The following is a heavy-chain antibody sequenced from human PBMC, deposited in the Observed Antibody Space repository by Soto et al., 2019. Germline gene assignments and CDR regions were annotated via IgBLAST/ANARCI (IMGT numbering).Heavy chain of an antibody. Sequence: QVQLVESGGGVVQPGRSLRLSCAASGFTFSSYGMHGVRQAPGKGLEWVAVISYDGSNKYYADSVKGRFTISRDNSKNTLYLQMNSLRAEDTAVYYCAKGGAYWALIDYWGQGTLVTVSS. D-gene: IGHD1-26*01. CDR2: ISYDGSNK. V-gene: IGHV3-30*18. CDR3: AKGGAYWALIDY. CDR1: GFTFSSYG. J-gene: IGHJ4*02.